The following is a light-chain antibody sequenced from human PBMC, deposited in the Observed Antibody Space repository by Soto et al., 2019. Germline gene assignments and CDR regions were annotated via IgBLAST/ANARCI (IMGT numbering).Light chain of an antibody. Sequence: DIQMTQSPSTLSASVGDRVTITCRASQSISTWLAWYRQKPGKAPEFLIYDASTLESEVPSRFSGSGSGTEFSLTISSLQPDDFATYYCQQYYSYSWTFGQGTKVDIK. J-gene: IGKJ1*01. CDR1: QSISTW. V-gene: IGKV1-5*01. CDR3: QQYYSYSWT. CDR2: DAS.